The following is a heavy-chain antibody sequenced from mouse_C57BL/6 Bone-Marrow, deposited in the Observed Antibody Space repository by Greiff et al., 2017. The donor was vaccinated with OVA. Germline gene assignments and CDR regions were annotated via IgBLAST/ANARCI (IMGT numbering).Heavy chain of an antibody. V-gene: IGHV1-62-2*01. Sequence: QVQLKESGAELVKPGASVKLSCKASGYTFTEYTIHWVKQRSGQGLEWIGWFYPGSGSIKYNEKFKDKGTLTADKSSSTVYMELSRLTSEDSAVYFCARHEVGGSLYYAMDYWGQGTSVTVSS. CDR1: GYTFTEYT. D-gene: IGHD1-1*02. CDR3: ARHEVGGSLYYAMDY. J-gene: IGHJ4*01. CDR2: FYPGSGSI.